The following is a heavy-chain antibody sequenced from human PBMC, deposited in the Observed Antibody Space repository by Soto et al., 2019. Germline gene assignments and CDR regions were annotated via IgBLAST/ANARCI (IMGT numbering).Heavy chain of an antibody. Sequence: REKCVSWIRQPPGKALAWLARIDWDDDKYYSTSLKTRLTISNDTSKNQVVLTMTNMDPVDTATYSCARIHYYRSASPTLDYWRQRTLGIVTS. D-gene: IGHD3-10*01. J-gene: IGHJ4*02. CDR2: IDWDDDK. V-gene: IGHV2-70*11. CDR1: REKC. CDR3: ARIHYYRSASPTLDY.